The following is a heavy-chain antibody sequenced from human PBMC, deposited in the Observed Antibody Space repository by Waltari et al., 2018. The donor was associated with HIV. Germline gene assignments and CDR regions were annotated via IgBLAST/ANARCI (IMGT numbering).Heavy chain of an antibody. Sequence: QVQLVQSGSELKKPGASVKVACKTSGYTFTDFSLNWVRQAPGQGLEWLGWINTETGKPAYAQGFTGRFVISLDTSVSTTYLQISSLKAEDTAIYYCARFNLKKGHLPSYWGQGTLVTVSS. J-gene: IGHJ4*02. CDR2: INTETGKP. V-gene: IGHV7-4-1*02. D-gene: IGHD3-3*02. CDR1: GYTFTDFS. CDR3: ARFNLKKGHLPSY.